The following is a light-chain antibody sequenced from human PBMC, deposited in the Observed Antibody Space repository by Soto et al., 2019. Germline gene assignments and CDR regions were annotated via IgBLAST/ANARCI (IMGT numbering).Light chain of an antibody. Sequence: EIVMTQFPATLSLSPGERATLSCRASQSISSNLAWYQQKPGQAPRLLIFGASTRATGIPARFSGSGSGTDFTLTISSLEPEDFAVYYCQQRSIWPPITFGQGTRLEIK. V-gene: IGKV3-11*01. CDR3: QQRSIWPPIT. CDR2: GAS. CDR1: QSISSN. J-gene: IGKJ5*01.